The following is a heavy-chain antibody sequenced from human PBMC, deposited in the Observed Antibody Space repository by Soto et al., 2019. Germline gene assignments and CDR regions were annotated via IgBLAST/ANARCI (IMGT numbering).Heavy chain of an antibody. D-gene: IGHD3-9*01. CDR3: ARLEGLATISYYFDF. CDR1: GDSINSDKYY. CDR2: IYFRGNT. J-gene: IGHJ4*02. V-gene: IGHV4-39*01. Sequence: QLQLQESGPGLVKPSETLSLTCSVSGDSINSDKYYWGWIRQPPGQGLEWIGSIYFRGNTYYNPSLPTRVTISLDKSKSQLSLKRTSVTAADSAVYFCARLEGLATISYYFDFWGQVAMVTVSS.